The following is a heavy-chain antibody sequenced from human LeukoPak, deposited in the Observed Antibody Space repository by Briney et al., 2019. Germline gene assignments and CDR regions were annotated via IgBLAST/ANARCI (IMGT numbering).Heavy chain of an antibody. CDR1: GGSFSGYY. D-gene: IGHD3-3*01. CDR3: ARRGTYDFWSGYSMHFDY. Sequence: SETLSLTCAVYGGSFSGYYWSWIRQPPGKGVEWIGEINHSGSTNYNPSLKSRVTISVDTSKNQFSLKLSSVTAADTAVYYCARRGTYDFWSGYSMHFDYWGQGTLVTVSS. J-gene: IGHJ4*02. V-gene: IGHV4-34*01. CDR2: INHSGST.